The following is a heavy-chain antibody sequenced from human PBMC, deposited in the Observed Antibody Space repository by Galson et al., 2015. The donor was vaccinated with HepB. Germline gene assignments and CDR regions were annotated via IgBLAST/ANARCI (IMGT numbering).Heavy chain of an antibody. J-gene: IGHJ4*02. V-gene: IGHV3-7*03. CDR3: AREVASCSGGNCYSDYYFDF. D-gene: IGHD2-15*01. CDR1: EFTFSSYW. CDR2: IKEDGSER. Sequence: SLRLSCAASEFTFSSYWMTWVRQAPGKGLEWVAKIKEDGSERYYVDSVKGRFTISRDNAKNSLYLQMNSLRGEDSAVYYCAREVASCSGGNCYSDYYFDFWGQGTLVTVSS.